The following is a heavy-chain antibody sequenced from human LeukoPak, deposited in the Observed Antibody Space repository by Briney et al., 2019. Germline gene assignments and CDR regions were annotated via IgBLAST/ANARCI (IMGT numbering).Heavy chain of an antibody. V-gene: IGHV3-23*01. CDR2: GGSGGST. J-gene: IGHJ6*03. CDR1: GFTFTNAW. Sequence: GESLRLSCAASGFTFTNAWMTWVRQAPGKGLEWVSYGGSGGSTYYADSVKGRFTVSRDNSKSTLYLQMNSLTAEDTAVYYCAKMRGQYYHSYYMDAWGKGTTVTVSS. CDR3: AKMRGQYYHSYYMDA.